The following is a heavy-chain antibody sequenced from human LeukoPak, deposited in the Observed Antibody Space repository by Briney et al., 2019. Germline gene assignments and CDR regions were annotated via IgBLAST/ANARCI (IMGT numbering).Heavy chain of an antibody. CDR1: GFTFSSYW. J-gene: IGHJ4*02. Sequence: GGSLRLSCAASGFTFSSYWMHWVRQAPGKGLVWVSRINSDGSRKTYADSVKGRFTISRDDAKNTVYLQMNSLRAEDTAVYYCARDRGSTEFDYWGQGTLVTVSS. V-gene: IGHV3-74*01. CDR2: INSDGSRK. CDR3: ARDRGSTEFDY. D-gene: IGHD1-26*01.